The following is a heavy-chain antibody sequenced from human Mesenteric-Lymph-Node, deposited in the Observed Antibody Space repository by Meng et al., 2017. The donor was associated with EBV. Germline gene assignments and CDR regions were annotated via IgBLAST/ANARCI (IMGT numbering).Heavy chain of an antibody. V-gene: IGHV3-11*01. CDR1: GFAFSDYY. CDR2: ISGSGTTI. Sequence: QVQVVESGGGLVKPGGSLRLSCVASGFAFSDYYMTWTRQAPGKGLEWVSYISGSGTTIYYADSVKGRFTISRDNAKNSLYLQMNSLGAEDTAVYYCTRRMGRSGWPSYFDYWGQGALVTVSS. CDR3: TRRMGRSGWPSYFDY. D-gene: IGHD6-19*01. J-gene: IGHJ4*02.